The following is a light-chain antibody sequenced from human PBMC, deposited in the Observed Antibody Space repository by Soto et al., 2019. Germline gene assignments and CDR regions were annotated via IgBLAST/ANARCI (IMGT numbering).Light chain of an antibody. J-gene: IGLJ2*01. Sequence: QSALTQPASVSASPGQSITISCTGTSSDIGGYIYVSWYQHHPGKAPRLMIYEVSSRPSGVSNRFSGSKSGNTASLPISGLQAEDEAQYYCSSYSSANTVIFGGGTKVTVL. CDR3: SSYSSANTVI. CDR1: SSDIGGYIY. CDR2: EVS. V-gene: IGLV2-14*01.